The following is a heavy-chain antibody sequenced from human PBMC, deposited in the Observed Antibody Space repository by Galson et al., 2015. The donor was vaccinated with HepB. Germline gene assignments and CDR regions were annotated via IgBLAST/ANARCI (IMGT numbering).Heavy chain of an antibody. CDR2: TYYRSKWYN. J-gene: IGHJ6*02. CDR1: GDSVSSNSAA. CDR3: ARGLRFLEWVGYYYYGMDV. D-gene: IGHD3-3*01. V-gene: IGHV6-1*01. Sequence: CAISGDSVSSNSAAWNWIRQSSSRGLEWLGRTYYRSKWYNDYAVSVKSRITINPDTSKNQFSLQLNSVTPEDTAVYYCARGLRFLEWVGYYYYGMDVWGQGTTVTVSS.